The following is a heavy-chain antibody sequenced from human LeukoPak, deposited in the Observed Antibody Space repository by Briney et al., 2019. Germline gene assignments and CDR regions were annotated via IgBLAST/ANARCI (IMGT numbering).Heavy chain of an antibody. D-gene: IGHD2-15*01. CDR2: MYHSGNT. J-gene: IGHJ5*02. Sequence: SETLSLTCTVSGGSISSSSYYWGWIRQPPGKGLEWIASMYHSGNTYYNPSLGSRVTVSVDTSKNQSSLKLNSVTAADTAVYYCATQQCSGGSCYSRAIWFDPWGQGTLVTVSS. CDR3: ATQQCSGGSCYSRAIWFDP. CDR1: GGSISSSSYY. V-gene: IGHV4-39*01.